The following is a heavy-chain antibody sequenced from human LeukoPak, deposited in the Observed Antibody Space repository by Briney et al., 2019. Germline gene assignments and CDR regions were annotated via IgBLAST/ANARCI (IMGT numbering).Heavy chain of an antibody. CDR1: GASFSGYY. V-gene: IGHV4-34*01. D-gene: IGHD3-3*01. CDR3: ARGGPITIIGVTHEDFDY. J-gene: IGHJ4*02. Sequence: SETLSLTCAVYGASFSGYYWSWIRQTPGKGLEWIGEINHSGSTNYNPSLKSRVTISVDTSKNQFSLKLSSATAADTAVYYCARGGPITIIGVTHEDFDYWGQGTLVTVSS. CDR2: INHSGST.